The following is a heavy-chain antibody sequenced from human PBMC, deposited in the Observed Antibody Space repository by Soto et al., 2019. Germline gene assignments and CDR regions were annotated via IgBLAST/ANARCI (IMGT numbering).Heavy chain of an antibody. D-gene: IGHD4-17*01. J-gene: IGHJ1*01. CDR3: AKDRWDYGDYNPAEYFQH. Sequence: GGSLRLSCAASGFTFSSYAMSWVRQAPGKGLEWVSAISGSGGSTYYADSVKGRFTISRDNSKNTLYLQMNSLRAEDTAVYYCAKDRWDYGDYNPAEYFQHWGQGTLVTVSS. V-gene: IGHV3-23*01. CDR1: GFTFSSYA. CDR2: ISGSGGST.